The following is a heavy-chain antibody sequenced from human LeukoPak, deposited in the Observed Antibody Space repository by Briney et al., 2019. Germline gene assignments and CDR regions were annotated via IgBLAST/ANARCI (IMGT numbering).Heavy chain of an antibody. Sequence: GGSLRLSCAASGLTFSSYAMHWVRQAPGKGLEWVAVIPYDGSNKYYADSVKGRFTISRDNSKNTLYLQMNSLRAEDTAVYYCARDWGAVGAFDIWGQGTMVTVSS. D-gene: IGHD3-16*01. CDR2: IPYDGSNK. V-gene: IGHV3-30-3*01. CDR1: GLTFSSYA. J-gene: IGHJ3*02. CDR3: ARDWGAVGAFDI.